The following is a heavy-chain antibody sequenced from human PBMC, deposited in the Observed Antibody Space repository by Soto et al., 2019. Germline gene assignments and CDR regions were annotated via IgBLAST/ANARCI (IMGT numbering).Heavy chain of an antibody. V-gene: IGHV1-18*04. CDR3: ARSRYCSGGSCSISDY. D-gene: IGHD2-15*01. CDR2: ISAYNGNT. CDR1: GYTFTSYG. Sequence: ASVKVSCKASGYTFTSYGISWVRQAPGQGLEWMGWISAYNGNTNYAQKLQGRVTMTTDTSTSTAYMELRSLRSDDTAVYYCARSRYCSGGSCSISDYWGQGTLVTVSS. J-gene: IGHJ4*02.